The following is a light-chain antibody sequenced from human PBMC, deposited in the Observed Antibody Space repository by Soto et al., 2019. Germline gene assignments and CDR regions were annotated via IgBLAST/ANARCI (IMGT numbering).Light chain of an antibody. CDR3: QQYYTYPWT. CDR1: QGISSY. Sequence: AIRMTQSPSSLSASTGDRVTITCRASQGISSYLAWFQQKPGRPPKLLMSATSTLQSDVPSRFSGSGSGTDFTLTIGCLQPEDLATYYCQQYYTYPWTFGQGTKVDIK. CDR2: ATS. V-gene: IGKV1-8*01. J-gene: IGKJ1*01.